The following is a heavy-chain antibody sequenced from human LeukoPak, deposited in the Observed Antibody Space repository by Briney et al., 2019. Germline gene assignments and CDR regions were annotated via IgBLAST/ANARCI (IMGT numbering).Heavy chain of an antibody. D-gene: IGHD2-15*01. J-gene: IGHJ4*02. V-gene: IGHV1-8*01. CDR2: MNPNSGNT. CDR1: GYTLTSYD. Sequence: ASVKVSCKASGYTLTSYDINWVRQATGQGLEWMGWMNPNSGNTGYAQKFQGRVTMTRNTSISTAYMELSSLRSEDTAVYYCARGGCSGGSCYSSGGYWGQGTLVTVSS. CDR3: ARGGCSGGSCYSSGGY.